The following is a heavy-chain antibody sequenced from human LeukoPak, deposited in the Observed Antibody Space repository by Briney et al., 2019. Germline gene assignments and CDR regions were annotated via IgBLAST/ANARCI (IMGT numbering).Heavy chain of an antibody. J-gene: IGHJ4*02. Sequence: SETLSLTCTVSGYSISSGYYWGWIRQPPGKGLEWIGSIYHSGSTYYNPSLKSRVTISVDTSKNQFSLKLSSVTAADTAVYYCARSSPVPRGQQLVPSPEYWGQGILVTVSS. D-gene: IGHD6-13*01. V-gene: IGHV4-38-2*02. CDR3: ARSSPVPRGQQLVPSPEY. CDR1: GYSISSGYY. CDR2: IYHSGST.